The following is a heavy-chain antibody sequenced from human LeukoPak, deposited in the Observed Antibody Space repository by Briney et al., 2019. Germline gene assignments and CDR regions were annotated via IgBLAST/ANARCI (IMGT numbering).Heavy chain of an antibody. J-gene: IGHJ4*02. CDR2: INRDGGEK. Sequence: TGGPLRLSCAASGFTFSSYWMSWVRQAPGKGLEWVANINRDGGEKYHVDSVKGRFTISRDNAKNSLYLQMNSLRTEDTAIYYCARAPEGSGSSYYFDYWGQGILVTVSS. D-gene: IGHD3-10*01. CDR3: ARAPEGSGSSYYFDY. V-gene: IGHV3-7*01. CDR1: GFTFSSYW.